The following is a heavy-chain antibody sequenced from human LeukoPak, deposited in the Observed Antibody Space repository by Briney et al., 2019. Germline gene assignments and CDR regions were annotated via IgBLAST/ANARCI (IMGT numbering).Heavy chain of an antibody. CDR2: INTNTGNP. J-gene: IGHJ6*03. CDR3: ARAGVGVAGYFHYYYMDV. CDR1: GYTFTSYV. Sequence: GASVKVSCKASGYTFTSYVMNWVRQAPGQGLEWMGWINTNTGNPTYAQGFTGRFVFSLDTSVSTAYLQISSLKAEDTAIYYCARAGVGVAGYFHYYYMDVWGKGTMVTVSS. V-gene: IGHV7-4-1*02. D-gene: IGHD6-19*01.